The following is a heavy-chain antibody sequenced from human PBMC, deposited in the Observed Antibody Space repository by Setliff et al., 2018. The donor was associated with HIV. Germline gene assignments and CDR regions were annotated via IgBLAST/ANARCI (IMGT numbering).Heavy chain of an antibody. J-gene: IGHJ3*02. CDR2: MSPSTGNT. CDR3: ARDRLHYYDSSVYYYGAPFDI. D-gene: IGHD3-22*01. V-gene: IGHV1-8*02. Sequence: GASVKVSCKASGYTFSSYDINWVRQATGQGLEWMGWMSPSTGNTGYVEKFQGRVTLTRHTSISTAYMELNSLRSEDTAVYYCARDRLHYYDSSVYYYGAPFDIWGQGTMVTVSS. CDR1: GYTFSSYD.